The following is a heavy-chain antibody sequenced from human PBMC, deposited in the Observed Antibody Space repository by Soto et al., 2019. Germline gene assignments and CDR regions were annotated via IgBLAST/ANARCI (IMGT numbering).Heavy chain of an antibody. J-gene: IGHJ5*02. V-gene: IGHV3-11*01. CDR3: ARMYYYYSSACSS. CDR1: GFTFSDYY. D-gene: IGHD3-22*01. Sequence: GGSLRLSCAASGFTFSDYYMSWIRQAPGKGLEWVSYISSSGSTIYYADSVRGRFTISRDNAKNSLYLQMNSLRAEDTAVYYCARMYYYYSSACSSWGQGTLVTVSS. CDR2: ISSSGSTI.